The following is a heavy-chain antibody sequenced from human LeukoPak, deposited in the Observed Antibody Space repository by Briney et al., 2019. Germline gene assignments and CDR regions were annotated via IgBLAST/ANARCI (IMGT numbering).Heavy chain of an antibody. CDR3: ARDYWDPYSKNYYYGMDV. V-gene: IGHV3-74*01. CDR2: INSDGSIT. J-gene: IGHJ6*02. Sequence: PGGSLRLSCAASGFTFTTYWMHWVRQAPGKGLVWVSHINSDGSITSYADSVKGRFTISRDNSKNTLYLQMNSLRAEDTAVYYCARDYWDPYSKNYYYGMDVWGQGTTVTVSS. CDR1: GFTFTTYW. D-gene: IGHD4-11*01.